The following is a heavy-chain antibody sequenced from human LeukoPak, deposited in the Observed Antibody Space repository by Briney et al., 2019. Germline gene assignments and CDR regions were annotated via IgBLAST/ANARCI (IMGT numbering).Heavy chain of an antibody. Sequence: GGSLRLSCATSGFTFGNFAMSWVRLAPGRGPEWVSGISGGGYRTYNADSMKGRFTISRDNSKNTLFLQMSSLRAEDSAVYYCAKSRGVTMVRGAVSYYFDHWGQGTLVTVSS. V-gene: IGHV3-23*01. D-gene: IGHD3-10*01. CDR1: GFTFGNFA. J-gene: IGHJ4*02. CDR3: AKSRGVTMVRGAVSYYFDH. CDR2: ISGGGYRT.